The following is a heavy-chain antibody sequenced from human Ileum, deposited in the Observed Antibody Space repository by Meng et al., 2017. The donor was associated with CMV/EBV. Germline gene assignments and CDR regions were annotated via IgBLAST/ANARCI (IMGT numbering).Heavy chain of an antibody. CDR2: ISYIATT. Sequence: SETLSLTCTVSGDSISNYYWSWIRQPPGKGLEWIGYISYIATTNYNPSLGSRVTISADMSKNQVSLRLTSVTAADTAEYFCASGPSIPTTPNFYFAYWGQGALVTVSS. CDR1: GDSISNYY. V-gene: IGHV4-59*01. D-gene: IGHD2-15*01. J-gene: IGHJ4*02. CDR3: ASGPSIPTTPNFYFAY.